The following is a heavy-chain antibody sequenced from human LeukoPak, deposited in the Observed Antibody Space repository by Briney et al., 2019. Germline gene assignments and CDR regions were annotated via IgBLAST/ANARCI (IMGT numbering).Heavy chain of an antibody. V-gene: IGHV4-59*08. CDR2: IFYTGNT. J-gene: IGHJ5*02. Sequence: SETLSLTCTVTGGSISGYHWNWIRQSPGKGLEWISNIFYTGNTDYNPSLKSRVTISINTSKNEISLILRSVTAADTAVYYCARKTYCSGGRCYGENWFDPWGQGILVTVSS. D-gene: IGHD2-15*01. CDR1: GGSISGYH. CDR3: ARKTYCSGGRCYGENWFDP.